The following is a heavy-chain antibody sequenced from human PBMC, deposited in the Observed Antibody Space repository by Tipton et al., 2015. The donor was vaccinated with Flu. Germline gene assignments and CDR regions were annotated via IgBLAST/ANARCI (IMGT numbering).Heavy chain of an antibody. CDR1: GFTFSNYN. V-gene: IGHV3-21*01. J-gene: IGHJ5*01. CDR2: ISSSTSYI. CDR3: ARGVNDILTGYSLNWFDS. Sequence: SLRLSCAASGFTFSNYNMNWVRQAPGKGLEWVSSISSSTSYIYYADSVKGRFTISRDNAKNSLYLQMNSLRAEDTAVYYCARGVNDILTGYSLNWFDSWGQGTLVTASS. D-gene: IGHD3-9*01.